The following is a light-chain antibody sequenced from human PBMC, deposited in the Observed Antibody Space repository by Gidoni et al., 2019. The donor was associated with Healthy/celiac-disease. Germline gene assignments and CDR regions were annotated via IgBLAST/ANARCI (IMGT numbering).Light chain of an antibody. Sequence: EIVLTKSPGTLSLSPGERATLSCRASQSVSSSSLAWYQQKPGQDPRLLISGASSRATGIPDLFSGSSSGTYFPLTISLLDPEDFAVYSCQQYGSSPKTFGQGTKVEIK. CDR1: QSVSSSS. V-gene: IGKV3-20*01. CDR3: QQYGSSPKT. CDR2: GAS. J-gene: IGKJ1*01.